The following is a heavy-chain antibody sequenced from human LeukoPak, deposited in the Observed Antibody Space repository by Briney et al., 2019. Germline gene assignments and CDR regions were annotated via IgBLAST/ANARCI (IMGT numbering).Heavy chain of an antibody. CDR3: ARPRGRGSGWGGWYFDL. J-gene: IGHJ2*01. CDR1: GYTFTSYA. CDR2: INAGNGNT. V-gene: IGHV1-3*01. Sequence: ASVKVSCKASGYTFTSYAMHWVRQAPGQRLEWMGWINAGNGNTKYSQKFQGRVTITRDTSASTAYMELSSLRSEDTAVYYCARPRGRGSGWGGWYFDLWGRGTLVTVSS. D-gene: IGHD6-19*01.